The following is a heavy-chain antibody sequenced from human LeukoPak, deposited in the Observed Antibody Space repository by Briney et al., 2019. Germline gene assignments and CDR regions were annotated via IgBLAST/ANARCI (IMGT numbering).Heavy chain of an antibody. CDR3: AKYGQVVRGVANWFDP. Sequence: GGSLRLSCAASGFTFSSYGMSWVRQAPGKGLEWVSAISGSGGSTYYADSVKGRFTISRDNSKNTLYLQMNSLRAEDTAVYYCAKYGQVVRGVANWFDPWGQGTLVTVSS. CDR2: ISGSGGST. D-gene: IGHD3-10*01. CDR1: GFTFSSYG. V-gene: IGHV3-23*01. J-gene: IGHJ5*02.